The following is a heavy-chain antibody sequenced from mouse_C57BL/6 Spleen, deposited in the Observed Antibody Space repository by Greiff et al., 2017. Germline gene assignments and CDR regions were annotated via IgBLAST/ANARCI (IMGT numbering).Heavy chain of an antibody. V-gene: IGHV3-6*01. D-gene: IGHD1-1*01. J-gene: IGHJ1*03. CDR3: ARSITTVVDWYFDV. CDR2: ISYDGSN. Sequence: EVQVVESGPGLVKPSQSLSLTCSVTGYSITSGYYWNWIRQFPGNKLEWMGYISYDGSNNYNPSLKNRISITRDTSKNQFFLKLNSVTTEDTATYYCARSITTVVDWYFDVWGTGTTVTVSS. CDR1: GYSITSGYY.